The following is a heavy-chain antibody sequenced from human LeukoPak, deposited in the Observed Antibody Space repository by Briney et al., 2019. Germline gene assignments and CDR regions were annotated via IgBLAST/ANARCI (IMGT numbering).Heavy chain of an antibody. D-gene: IGHD6-19*01. J-gene: IGHJ5*02. V-gene: IGHV3-7*03. CDR3: AKEPVAGSPYNWFDP. Sequence: GGSLRLSCVASGFTLSNYWMGWVRQAPGKGLEWVGHIKEDGSAKGYVDSVKGRFTISRDNAKNTLYLQMNSLRAEDTAVYYCAKEPVAGSPYNWFDPWGQGTLVTVSS. CDR1: GFTLSNYW. CDR2: IKEDGSAK.